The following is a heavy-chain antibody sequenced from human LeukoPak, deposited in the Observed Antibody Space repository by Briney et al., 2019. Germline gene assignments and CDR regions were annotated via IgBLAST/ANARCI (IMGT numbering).Heavy chain of an antibody. Sequence: GGSLRLSCAASGFTVGSYAMGGVRQAPGKGLEWVSAIGGGGTLYYADSVKGRFSISRDISKNTLLLQMNSLRAEDTAVYYCARRRYDWGGDFANWGQGTLVTVSS. CDR1: GFTVGSYA. J-gene: IGHJ4*02. CDR3: ARRRYDWGGDFAN. V-gene: IGHV3-23*01. D-gene: IGHD3-16*01. CDR2: IGGGGTL.